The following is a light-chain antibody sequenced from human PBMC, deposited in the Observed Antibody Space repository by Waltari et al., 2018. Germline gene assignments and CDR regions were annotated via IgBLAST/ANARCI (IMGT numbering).Light chain of an antibody. CDR1: QSVSRT. J-gene: IGKJ1*01. V-gene: IGKV3-20*01. CDR3: QQYLRLPVT. Sequence: EIVLTQSPGTLSLSRGERATVSCRASQSVSRTLAWYQQKPGQAPRLLIYGASTRATGIPDRFSGSGSGTDFSLTISRLEPDDFAVYYCQQYLRLPVTFGQGTTVEI. CDR2: GAS.